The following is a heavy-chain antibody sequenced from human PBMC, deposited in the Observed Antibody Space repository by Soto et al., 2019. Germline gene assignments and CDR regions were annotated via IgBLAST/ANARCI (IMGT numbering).Heavy chain of an antibody. V-gene: IGHV1-18*01. J-gene: IGHJ4*02. Sequence: QVQLVQSGAEVKKPGASVKVSCKASGYSFTSYGISWVRQAPGQGLVWMGWISAYNGNTKYAQKLQGRVTMTTDTSTSTAYIELMSPRPHGPAVYSCVRDLVQLLVDYWRQGTLVTASS. CDR1: GYSFTSYG. CDR3: VRDLVQLLVDY. CDR2: ISAYNGNT. D-gene: IGHD6-13*01.